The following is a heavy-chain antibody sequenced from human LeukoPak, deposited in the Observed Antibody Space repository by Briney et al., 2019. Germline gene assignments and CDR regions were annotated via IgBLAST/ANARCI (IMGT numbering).Heavy chain of an antibody. CDR3: ARDLHYYDSSGTLTAGY. J-gene: IGHJ4*02. V-gene: IGHV3-33*08. CDR2: IWYDGSNK. CDR1: GFSFSYSA. D-gene: IGHD3-22*01. Sequence: QPGGSLRLSCAASGFSFSYSALHWVRRAPGKGLEWVAVIWYDGSNKYYADSVKGRFTISRDNSKDTLYLQMNSLRAEDTAVYYCARDLHYYDSSGTLTAGYWGQGTLVTVFS.